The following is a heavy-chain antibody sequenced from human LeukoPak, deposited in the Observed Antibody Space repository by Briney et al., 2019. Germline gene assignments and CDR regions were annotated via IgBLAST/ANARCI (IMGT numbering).Heavy chain of an antibody. CDR2: INHSGST. Sequence: PSETLSLTCAVYGGSFSGYYWNWIRQPPGKGLEWIGEINHSGSTNYNPSLKSRVTISVDTSKNQFSLKLSSVTAADTAVYYCARTTEGGYTYGYFYYYYMDAWGKGTTVTISS. V-gene: IGHV4-34*01. D-gene: IGHD5-18*01. CDR1: GGSFSGYY. CDR3: ARTTEGGYTYGYFYYYYMDA. J-gene: IGHJ6*03.